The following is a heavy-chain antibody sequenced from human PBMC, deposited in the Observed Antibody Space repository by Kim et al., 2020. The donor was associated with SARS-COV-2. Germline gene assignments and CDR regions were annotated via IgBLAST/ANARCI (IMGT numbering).Heavy chain of an antibody. V-gene: IGHV3-66*01. CDR2: IYSGGNT. CDR3: ATVVFYYDAGYFKN. Sequence: GGSLRLSCAASGYTVTYSYMGWVRQAPGKGLEWVSFIYSGGNTIYADSVKGRLIISRDHSKNTLYLQMNSLRAEDTAVYYCATVVFYYDAGYFKNWGQGPLVLVS. D-gene: IGHD3-22*01. J-gene: IGHJ1*01. CDR1: GYTVTYSY.